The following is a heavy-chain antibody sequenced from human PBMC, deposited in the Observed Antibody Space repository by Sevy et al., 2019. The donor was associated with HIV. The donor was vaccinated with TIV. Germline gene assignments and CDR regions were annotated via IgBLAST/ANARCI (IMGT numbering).Heavy chain of an antibody. CDR3: AKRHYFAYYYGMDV. V-gene: IGHV3-7*01. CDR1: GFTFSRYW. J-gene: IGHJ6*02. D-gene: IGHD3-10*01. Sequence: LSLTCAASGFTFSRYWMSWVRQAPGKGLEWVANIKQDGSEKYYVDSVKGRFTISRDNAKNSLYLQMNSLRAEDTAVYYCAKRHYFAYYYGMDVWGQRTTVTVSS. CDR2: IKQDGSEK.